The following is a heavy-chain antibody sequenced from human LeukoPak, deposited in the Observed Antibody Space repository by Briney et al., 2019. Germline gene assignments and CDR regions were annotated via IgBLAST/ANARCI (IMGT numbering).Heavy chain of an antibody. CDR1: GGSVSSGSYY. Sequence: SETLSLTCTVSGGSVSSGSYYWSWIRQPSGKGLEWIGYIYYSGSTNYNPSLKSRVTISVDTSKNQFSLKLSSVTAADTAVYYCARQSSGWYRDALDIWGQGTMVTVSS. CDR3: ARQSSGWYRDALDI. CDR2: IYYSGST. D-gene: IGHD6-19*01. J-gene: IGHJ3*02. V-gene: IGHV4-61*01.